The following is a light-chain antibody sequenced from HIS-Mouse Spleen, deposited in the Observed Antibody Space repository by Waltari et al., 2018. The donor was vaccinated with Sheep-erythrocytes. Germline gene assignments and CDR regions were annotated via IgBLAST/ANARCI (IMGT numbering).Light chain of an antibody. Sequence: QSALTQPASVSGSPGQSITISCTGTSSDVGSYNLVSWYQPHPGKAPKLMIYEGSKRPSGFSNRFSGSKSGNTASLTISGLQAEDEADYYCCSYAGSSTPWVFGGGTKLTVL. V-gene: IGLV2-23*01. CDR1: SSDVGSYNL. J-gene: IGLJ3*02. CDR3: CSYAGSSTPWV. CDR2: EGS.